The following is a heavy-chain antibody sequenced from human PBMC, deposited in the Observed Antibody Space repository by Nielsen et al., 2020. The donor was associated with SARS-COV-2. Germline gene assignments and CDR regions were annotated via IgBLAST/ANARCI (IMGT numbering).Heavy chain of an antibody. Sequence: GESLKISCAASGFTFSSYAMSWVRQAPGKGLEWVSAISGSGGSTYYADSVKGRFTISRDNSKNTLYLQMNSLRAEDTAVYYCARVSTMVRGVERYFDYWGQGTLVTVSS. CDR2: ISGSGGST. CDR1: GFTFSSYA. D-gene: IGHD3-10*01. CDR3: ARVSTMVRGVERYFDY. V-gene: IGHV3-23*01. J-gene: IGHJ4*02.